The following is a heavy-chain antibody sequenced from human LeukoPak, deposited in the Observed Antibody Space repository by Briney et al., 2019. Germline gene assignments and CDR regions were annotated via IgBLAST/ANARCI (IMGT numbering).Heavy chain of an antibody. V-gene: IGHV4-4*02. CDR1: GGSISSTNW. J-gene: IGHJ4*02. Sequence: SETLSLTCAVSGGSISSTNWWSWVRQPPGKGLEWIGQIYYSGSTSYNPSLKSRVTISVDKSKNQFSLNLYSVTAADTAVYYCASDARSSFDYWGQGTLVTVSS. CDR3: ASDARSSFDY. CDR2: IYYSGST.